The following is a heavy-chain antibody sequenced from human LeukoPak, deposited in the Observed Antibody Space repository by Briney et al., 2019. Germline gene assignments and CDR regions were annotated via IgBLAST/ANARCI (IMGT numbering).Heavy chain of an antibody. CDR1: GGSISSSNW. Sequence: SGTLSLTCAVSGGSISSSNWWSWVRPPPGKGLEWIGEIYHSGSTNYNPSLKSRVTISVDKSKNQFSLKLSSVTAADTAVYYCARAGNYDILTGYYKGGPDAFDIWGQGTMVTVSS. V-gene: IGHV4-4*02. CDR2: IYHSGST. CDR3: ARAGNYDILTGYYKGGPDAFDI. J-gene: IGHJ3*02. D-gene: IGHD3-9*01.